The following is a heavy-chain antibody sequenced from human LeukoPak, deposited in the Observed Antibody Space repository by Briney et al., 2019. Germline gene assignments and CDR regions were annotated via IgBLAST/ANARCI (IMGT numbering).Heavy chain of an antibody. D-gene: IGHD5-12*01. CDR3: ARDPSGYDPDAFDI. J-gene: IGHJ3*02. Sequence: GASVKVSCKASGYTFTGYYMHWVRQAPGQGLEWMGWINPNSGGTNYAQKFQGRVTMTRDTSISTAYMELSRLRPDDTAVYYCARDPSGYDPDAFDIWGQGTMVTVSS. CDR2: INPNSGGT. V-gene: IGHV1-2*02. CDR1: GYTFTGYY.